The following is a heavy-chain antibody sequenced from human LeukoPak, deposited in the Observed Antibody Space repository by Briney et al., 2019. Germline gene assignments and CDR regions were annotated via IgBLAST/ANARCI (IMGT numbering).Heavy chain of an antibody. V-gene: IGHV3-13*01. D-gene: IGHD6-19*01. CDR3: ARGGIQVSGIDEFDY. CDR2: IGIRGDT. Sequence: GGSLRLSCAASGFTFIDYDMHWVRQVIGKGLDWVSAIGIRGDTHYSGSVKGRFTISRENAESSLYLQMNSLRAEDTAVYYCARGGIQVSGIDEFDYWGQGTLVTV. J-gene: IGHJ4*02. CDR1: GFTFIDYD.